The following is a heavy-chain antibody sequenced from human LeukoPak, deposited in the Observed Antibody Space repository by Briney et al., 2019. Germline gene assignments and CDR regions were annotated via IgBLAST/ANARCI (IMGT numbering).Heavy chain of an antibody. J-gene: IGHJ4*02. CDR1: GFTFSDAW. CDR3: TTFVRGTTRDRAWDY. V-gene: IGHV3-15*01. CDR2: IKSKTDGGTI. Sequence: GGSLRLSCAASGFTFSDAWMSWVRQAPGKGLEWVGRIKSKTDGGTIDYAAPVKGRFTISRDDSRDTLYLQMNSLETEDSAVYYCTTFVRGTTRDRAWDYWGQGTLVTVSS. D-gene: IGHD1-7*01.